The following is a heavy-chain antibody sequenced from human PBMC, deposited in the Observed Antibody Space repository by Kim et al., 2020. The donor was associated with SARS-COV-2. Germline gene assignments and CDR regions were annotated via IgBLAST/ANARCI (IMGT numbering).Heavy chain of an antibody. J-gene: IGHJ4*02. D-gene: IGHD3-10*01. CDR1: GGTFSSYA. CDR3: ARDYYGSARSNFYYFDY. CDR2: IIPILGIA. V-gene: IGHV1-69*04. Sequence: SVKVSCKASGGTFSSYAISWVRQAPGQGLEWMGRIIPILGIANYAQKFQGRVTITADKSTSTAYMELSSLRSEDTAVYYCARDYYGSARSNFYYFDYWGQGTLVTVSS.